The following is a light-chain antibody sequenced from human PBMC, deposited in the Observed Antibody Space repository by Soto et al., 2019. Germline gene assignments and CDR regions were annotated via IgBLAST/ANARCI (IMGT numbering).Light chain of an antibody. CDR2: SNN. J-gene: IGLJ1*01. V-gene: IGLV1-44*01. CDR3: AAWDDSLNGYV. CDR1: SSNIGSNT. Sequence: QSVLTQPPSTSGTPGQRVTISCSGSSSNIGSNTVNWYQQLPGAAPKLLIQSNNQRPSGVPDRFSGSTSATSASLAISGLQSEDEADYYCAAWDDSLNGYVFGTGTKLTVL.